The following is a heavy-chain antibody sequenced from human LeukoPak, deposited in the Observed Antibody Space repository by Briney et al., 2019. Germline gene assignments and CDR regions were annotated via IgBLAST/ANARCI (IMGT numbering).Heavy chain of an antibody. CDR1: GYTFTGDW. J-gene: IGHJ6*03. V-gene: IGHV5-51*01. D-gene: IGHD2-2*01. Sequence: GESLKISCKASGYTFTGDWIGWVRQLPGKGLEWMGIIYPGDSDTKYNAPFQGQVTISADKSISTAYLQWGSLKASDTATYYCARPALYCSSTVCPPYMDVWGKGTTVTVSS. CDR3: ARPALYCSSTVCPPYMDV. CDR2: IYPGDSDT.